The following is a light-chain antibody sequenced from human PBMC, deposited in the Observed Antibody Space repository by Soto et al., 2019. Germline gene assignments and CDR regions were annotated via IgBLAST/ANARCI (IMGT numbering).Light chain of an antibody. CDR1: SSDVGNYNL. Sequence: QSALTQPASVSGSPGQSIAISCTGTSSDVGNYNLVSWYQQHPGKAPRLMIFEVNKRPSGVSDHFSGSKSGNTASLTISGFQGEDEADYYCYSYAGSYIYYVFGAGTKVTVL. CDR2: EVN. CDR3: YSYAGSYIYYV. J-gene: IGLJ1*01. V-gene: IGLV2-23*02.